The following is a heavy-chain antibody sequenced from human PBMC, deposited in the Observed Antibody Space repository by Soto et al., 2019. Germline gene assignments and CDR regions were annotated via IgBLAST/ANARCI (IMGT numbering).Heavy chain of an antibody. CDR1: GGTFSSYA. J-gene: IGHJ6*02. D-gene: IGHD2-15*01. V-gene: IGHV1-69*12. CDR3: ARGYCSGGSCYSAYYYYYYGMDV. CDR2: IIPIFGTA. Sequence: QVQLVQSGAEVKKPGSSVKVSCKASGGTFSSYAISWVRQAPGQGLEWMGGIIPIFGTANYAQKFQGRVTITADESTSTAYMELSSLRSEATAVYYCARGYCSGGSCYSAYYYYYYGMDVWGQGTTVTVSS.